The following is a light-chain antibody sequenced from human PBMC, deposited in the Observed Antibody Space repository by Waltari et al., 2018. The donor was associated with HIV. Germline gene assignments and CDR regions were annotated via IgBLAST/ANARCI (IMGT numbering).Light chain of an antibody. J-gene: IGLJ2*01. Sequence: QSALTQPRSVSGSPGQSVTISCTGTSSDVGGFNYVSWYQQYPGRAPNLKMFEVTKRPAGVPERFAGSKAGNTASLTISGLQAEDEADYYFCSYAGRNTLLFGGGTTLTVL. CDR3: CSYAGRNTLL. V-gene: IGLV2-11*01. CDR1: SSDVGGFNY. CDR2: EVT.